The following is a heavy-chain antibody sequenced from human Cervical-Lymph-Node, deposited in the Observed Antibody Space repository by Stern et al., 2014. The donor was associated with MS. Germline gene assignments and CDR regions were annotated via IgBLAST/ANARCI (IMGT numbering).Heavy chain of an antibody. CDR2: ISSSGGT. Sequence: QLQLQESGPGLVKPSETLSLTCTVSGGSTSSYYWSWIRQPPGKGLEWIGYISSSGGTKYNPSLKSRVPISGAPPKNQFSLNLSSVTAADTAVYYCARGYTTSSGRPDYWGQGTLVTVSS. CDR1: GGSTSSYY. J-gene: IGHJ4*02. V-gene: IGHV4-59*08. CDR3: ARGYTTSSGRPDY. D-gene: IGHD6-6*01.